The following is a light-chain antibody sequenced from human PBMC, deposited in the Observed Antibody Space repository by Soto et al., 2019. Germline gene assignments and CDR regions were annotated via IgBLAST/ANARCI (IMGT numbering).Light chain of an antibody. J-gene: IGKJ1*01. CDR3: QQYNNRWT. CDR1: QSVSSN. V-gene: IGKV3-15*01. CDR2: DAS. Sequence: EVVMTQSPATLSVSPGERATLSCRASQSVSSNLAWFQQKPGQAPRLLIYDASTRAAGIPARFSGSGSGTEFTLIISSLQFEDFAVYYCQQYNNRWTLGQGTRVDIK.